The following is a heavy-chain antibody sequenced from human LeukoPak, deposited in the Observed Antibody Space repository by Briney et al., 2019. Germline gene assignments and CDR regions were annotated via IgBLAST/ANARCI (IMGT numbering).Heavy chain of an antibody. J-gene: IGHJ5*02. CDR3: ARGPRRQQLVRDNWFDP. V-gene: IGHV1-18*04. Sequence: ASVKVSCKGSGYTFTGYGISWVRQAPGEGLEWMGWISADNGNTNYEQKFQGRVTMTTDTSTNTAYMELRSLRSDDTAVYYCARGPRRQQLVRDNWFDPWGQGTLVTVSS. CDR1: GYTFTGYG. CDR2: ISADNGNT. D-gene: IGHD6-13*01.